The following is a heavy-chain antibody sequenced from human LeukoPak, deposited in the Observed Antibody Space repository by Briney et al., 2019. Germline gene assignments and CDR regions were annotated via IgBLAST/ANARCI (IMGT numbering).Heavy chain of an antibody. Sequence: SETLSLTCAVYGGSFSGYYWSWIRQPPGKGLEWIGEINHSGSTNYNPSLKSRVTISVDTSKNQFSLKLSSVTAADTAVYYCARPGDLDAFDIWGQGTMVTVSS. CDR2: INHSGST. D-gene: IGHD2-21*02. V-gene: IGHV4-34*01. CDR3: ARPGDLDAFDI. J-gene: IGHJ3*02. CDR1: GGSFSGYY.